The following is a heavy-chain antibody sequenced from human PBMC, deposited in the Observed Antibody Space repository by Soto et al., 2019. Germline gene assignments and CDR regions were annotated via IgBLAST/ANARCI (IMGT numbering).Heavy chain of an antibody. J-gene: IGHJ4*02. CDR3: ARLQAPVVVVPDTVYFDY. V-gene: IGHV4-61*01. Sequence: SETLSLTCTVSGGSVSSGSYYWSWIRQPPGKGLEWIGYIYYSGSTNYNPSLKSRVTISVDTSKNQFSLKLSSVTAADTAVYYCARLQAPVVVVPDTVYFDYWGQGTLVTVSS. D-gene: IGHD2-2*01. CDR2: IYYSGST. CDR1: GGSVSSGSYY.